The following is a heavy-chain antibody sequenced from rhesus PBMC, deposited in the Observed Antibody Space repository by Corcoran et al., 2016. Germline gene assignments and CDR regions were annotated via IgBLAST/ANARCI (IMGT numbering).Heavy chain of an antibody. CDR2: SSSDGRKI. CDR3: TRFDY. V-gene: IGHV3-54*02. J-gene: IGHJ4*01. CDR1: GFIFRIYG. Sequence: EVQLVESGGGLVQPGGSLRLSCAASGFIFRIYGMHWVRQAPGKGLEWVGVSSSDGRKISYPDSVKGRLTISKNNSKNILYLQMNNLKLEDTALYYCTRFDYWGQGVLVTVSS.